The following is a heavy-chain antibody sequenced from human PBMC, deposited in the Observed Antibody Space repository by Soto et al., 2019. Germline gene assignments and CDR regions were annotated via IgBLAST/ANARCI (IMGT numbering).Heavy chain of an antibody. V-gene: IGHV1-3*01. D-gene: IGHD6-13*01. CDR2: INGGNGDT. J-gene: IGHJ4*02. CDR3: ARGPLSLYSAGFR. CDR1: GSTLTSYA. Sequence: QVQLVQSGAEMRKPGASVMVSCKASGSTLTSYAMNWVRQAPGQRLEWRGWINGGNGDTKYSQRFQDRVTITRDTSANTVYMKLSSLTSEYTAIYYCARGPLSLYSAGFRWGRGTPVTVAS.